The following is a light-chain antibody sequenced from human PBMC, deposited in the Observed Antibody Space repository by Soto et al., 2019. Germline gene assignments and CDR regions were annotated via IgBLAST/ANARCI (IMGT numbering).Light chain of an antibody. V-gene: IGLV2-14*03. CDR1: SSDVGGYSY. CDR3: SSYTSGTTVV. J-gene: IGLJ1*01. CDR2: DVT. Sequence: QSALTQPASVSGSPGQSITISCTGTSSDVGGYSYVSWYQQHPGKVPKLMIYDVTNRPSGVSNRFSGSKSGNTASLTITGLQAEDEADYFCSSYTSGTTVVFGTGTKVTVL.